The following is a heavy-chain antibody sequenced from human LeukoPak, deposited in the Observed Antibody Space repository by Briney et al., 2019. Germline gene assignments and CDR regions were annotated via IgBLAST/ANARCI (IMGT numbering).Heavy chain of an antibody. V-gene: IGHV3-7*04. CDR2: INQDGSEK. Sequence: GGPLRLSCVVSRITFGSFSMNWVRQPPGKGLEWVANINQDGSEKNYVDSVKGRFTISRDNAKSSLYLQMSSLRAEDTAVYYCARGLRWHDYWGQGTLVTVSS. CDR3: ARGLRWHDY. D-gene: IGHD4-23*01. J-gene: IGHJ4*02. CDR1: RITFGSFS.